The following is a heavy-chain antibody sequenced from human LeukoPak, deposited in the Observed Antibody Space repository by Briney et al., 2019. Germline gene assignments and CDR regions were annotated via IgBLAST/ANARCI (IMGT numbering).Heavy chain of an antibody. CDR1: GYTFTNYW. J-gene: IGHJ4*02. Sequence: GESLKISCKGSGYTFTNYWIGWVRQMPGKGLEWMGVIQPDDSDIRYSPSFQGQVTISVDKSISTAYLQWSSLKASDTAMYYCARPRGYYDSSGPFDYWGQGTLVTVSS. V-gene: IGHV5-51*01. CDR3: ARPRGYYDSSGPFDY. CDR2: IQPDDSDI. D-gene: IGHD3-22*01.